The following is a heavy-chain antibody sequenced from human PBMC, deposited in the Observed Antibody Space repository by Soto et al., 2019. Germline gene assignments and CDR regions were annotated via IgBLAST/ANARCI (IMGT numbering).Heavy chain of an antibody. J-gene: IGHJ6*02. CDR1: GFTFSSYA. V-gene: IGHV3-23*01. CDR2: ISGSGGST. D-gene: IGHD3-16*01. CDR3: AKGAAPVMGYYYYGMDV. Sequence: GGSLRLSCAASGFTFSSYAMSWVRQAPGKGLEWVSAISGSGGSTYYADSVKGRFTISRDNSKNTLYLQMNSLRAEDTAVYYCAKGAAPVMGYYYYGMDVWGQGTTVTVSS.